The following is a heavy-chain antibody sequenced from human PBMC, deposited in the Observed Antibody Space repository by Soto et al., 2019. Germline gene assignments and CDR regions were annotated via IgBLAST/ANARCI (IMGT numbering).Heavy chain of an antibody. Sequence: SVKVSCKASGGTFSSYAISWARQAPGQGLEWMGGIIPIFGTANYAQKFQGRVTITADESTSTAYMELSSLRSEDTAVYYCARDVYVQQYYYYGMDVWGQGTTVTVS. CDR1: GGTFSSYA. D-gene: IGHD3-16*01. CDR3: ARDVYVQQYYYYGMDV. J-gene: IGHJ6*02. V-gene: IGHV1-69*13. CDR2: IIPIFGTA.